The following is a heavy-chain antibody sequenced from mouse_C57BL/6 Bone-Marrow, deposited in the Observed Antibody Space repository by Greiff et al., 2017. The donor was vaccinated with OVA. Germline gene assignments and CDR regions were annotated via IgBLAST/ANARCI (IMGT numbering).Heavy chain of an antibody. V-gene: IGHV1-80*01. CDR2: IYPGDGDT. J-gene: IGHJ3*01. CDR3: ARRGRDWFAY. Sequence: QVQLQQSGAELVKPGASVQISCKASGYAFSSYWMNWVKQRPGKGLEWIGQIYPGDGDTNYNGKFKGQATLTADKSSSTAYMQLSSLTSEDSAVYFCARRGRDWFAYWGQGTLVTVSA. CDR1: GYAFSSYW.